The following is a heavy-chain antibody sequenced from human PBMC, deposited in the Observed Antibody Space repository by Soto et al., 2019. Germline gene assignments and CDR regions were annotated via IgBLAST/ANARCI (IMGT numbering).Heavy chain of an antibody. CDR2: IIPIFGTA. CDR1: GFTFTSSA. D-gene: IGHD6-13*01. V-gene: IGHV1-69*13. CDR3: ARGIAAAVFDTLDY. J-gene: IGHJ4*02. Sequence: GASVKVSCKASGFTFTSSAVQWVRQAPGQGLEWMGGIIPIFGTANYAQKFQGRVTITADESTSTAYMELSSLRSEDTAVYYCARGIAAAVFDTLDYWGQGTLVTVSS.